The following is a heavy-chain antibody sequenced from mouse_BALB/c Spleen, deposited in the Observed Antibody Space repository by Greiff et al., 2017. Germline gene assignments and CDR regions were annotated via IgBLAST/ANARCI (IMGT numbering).Heavy chain of an antibody. Sequence: VQLKQSGAELVRPGASVKLSCTASGFNIKDYYMHWVKQRPEQGLEWIGWIDPENGDTEYAPKFQGKATMTADTSSNTANLQLSSLTSEDTAVYYCNASTTTPYAMDYWGQGTSVTVSS. CDR3: NASTTTPYAMDY. J-gene: IGHJ4*01. V-gene: IGHV14-4*02. CDR1: GFNIKDYY. CDR2: IDPENGDT. D-gene: IGHD1-1*01.